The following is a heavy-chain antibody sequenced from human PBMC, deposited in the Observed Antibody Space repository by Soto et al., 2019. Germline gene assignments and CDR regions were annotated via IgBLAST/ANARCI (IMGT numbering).Heavy chain of an antibody. CDR2: ISSSSSTI. CDR3: ARESPFLELLSLTWFDP. V-gene: IGHV3-48*02. J-gene: IGHJ5*02. Sequence: EVQLVESGGGLVQPGGSLRLSCAASGFTFSSYSMNWVRQAPGKGLEWVSYISSSSSTIYYADSVKGRFTISRDNAKNSLYLQMNSVGDEDRAVYDCARESPFLELLSLTWFDPRGKGTLVTVSS. D-gene: IGHD3-3*02. CDR1: GFTFSSYS.